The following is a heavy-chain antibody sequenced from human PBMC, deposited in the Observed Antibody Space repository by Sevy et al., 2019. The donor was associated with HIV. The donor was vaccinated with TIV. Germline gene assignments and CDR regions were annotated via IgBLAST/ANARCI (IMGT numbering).Heavy chain of an antibody. CDR2: ISYDGSNK. V-gene: IGHV3-30-3*01. D-gene: IGHD3-10*01. Sequence: GGSLRLSCAASGFTFSSYAMHWVRQAPGKGLEWVAVISYDGSNKYYADSVKGRFTISRDNSKNTLYLQMNSLRAEDTAVYYCARDQERGSGSFKNYYGMDVWGQGTTVTVSS. J-gene: IGHJ6*02. CDR1: GFTFSSYA. CDR3: ARDQERGSGSFKNYYGMDV.